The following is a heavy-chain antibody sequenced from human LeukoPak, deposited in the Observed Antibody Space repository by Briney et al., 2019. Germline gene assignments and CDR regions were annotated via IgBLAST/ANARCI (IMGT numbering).Heavy chain of an antibody. D-gene: IGHD4-23*01. Sequence: GASVKVSCKASGYTFTSYDNNWVRQATGQGLEWMGRVNPNNGNTGFAQNFQGRVTMTRDTSISTAYMELSSLRSEDTAVYYCARGPYGGPAGFYYYMDVWGKGTTVTVSS. CDR3: ARGPYGGPAGFYYYMDV. V-gene: IGHV1-8*01. CDR2: VNPNNGNT. J-gene: IGHJ6*03. CDR1: GYTFTSYD.